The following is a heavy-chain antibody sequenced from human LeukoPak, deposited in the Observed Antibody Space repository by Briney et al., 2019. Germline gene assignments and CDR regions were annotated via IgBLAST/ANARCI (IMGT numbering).Heavy chain of an antibody. CDR1: GFIFSDHH. V-gene: IGHV3-11*01. J-gene: IGHJ4*02. D-gene: IGHD3-16*01. Sequence: PGGSLRLSCAASGFIFSDHHMSWVRQVPGKGLEWLAYISRDGNIIVYADSVKGRFTIPRDNAKQSVYLEMKSLRPEDTAVYYCARYVLLMDYWGQGTLVTVSS. CDR3: ARYVLLMDY. CDR2: ISRDGNII.